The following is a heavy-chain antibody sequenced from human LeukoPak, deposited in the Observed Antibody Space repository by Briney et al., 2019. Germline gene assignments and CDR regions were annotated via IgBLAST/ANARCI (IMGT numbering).Heavy chain of an antibody. CDR3: ARAGQAGTVDY. J-gene: IGHJ4*02. V-gene: IGHV3-7*01. Sequence: GWSLRLSCAASGFTFGIYWMSWVRQAPRKGLEGVANINQGGSETYYVDSVTGRFTISRDNAENSLYLQLNSLRVEDTAVYYCARAGQAGTVDYWGQGTLVTVSS. CDR1: GFTFGIYW. CDR2: INQGGSET. D-gene: IGHD1-7*01.